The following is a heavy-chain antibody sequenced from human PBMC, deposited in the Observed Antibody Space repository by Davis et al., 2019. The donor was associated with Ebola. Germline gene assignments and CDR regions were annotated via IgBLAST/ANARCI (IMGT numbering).Heavy chain of an antibody. CDR1: GGTFGSYA. D-gene: IGHD2-2*01. Sequence: AASVKVSCKASGGTFGSYAISWVRQAPGQGLEWMGRIIPILGIANYAQKFQGRVTITADKSTSTAYMELSSLRSEDTAVYYCARDLLVPTAPNFDYWGQGTLVTVSS. V-gene: IGHV1-69*04. J-gene: IGHJ4*02. CDR3: ARDLLVPTAPNFDY. CDR2: IIPILGIA.